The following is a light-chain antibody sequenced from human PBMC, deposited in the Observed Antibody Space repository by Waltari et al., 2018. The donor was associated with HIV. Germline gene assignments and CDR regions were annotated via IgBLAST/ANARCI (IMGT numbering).Light chain of an antibody. V-gene: IGKV1-17*01. CDR2: ATS. CDR3: QQHNSYPPT. J-gene: IGKJ4*01. CDR1: QGIGDD. Sequence: DIQMTQSPSALSASVGDRVTITCRESQGIGDDLGWVQQKPGKAPKRLIYATSSLQSGVPSRFSGSGSGREFTLTISSLQPEDFATYYCQQHNSYPPTFGGGTKVEIK.